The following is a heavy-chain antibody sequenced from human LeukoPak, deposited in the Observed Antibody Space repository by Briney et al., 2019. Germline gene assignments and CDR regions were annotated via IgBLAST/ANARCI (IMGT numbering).Heavy chain of an antibody. D-gene: IGHD2-2*01. J-gene: IGHJ6*02. CDR2: IIPIFGTA. Sequence: ASVKVSCKASGGTFSSYAISWVRQAPGQGLEWMGGIIPIFGTANYAQKFQGRVTITADESTSTAYMELSSLRSEDTAVYYCASSKNPYCSSTSCYEGYYGMDVRGQGTTVTVSS. CDR3: ASSKNPYCSSTSCYEGYYGMDV. V-gene: IGHV1-69*01. CDR1: GGTFSSYA.